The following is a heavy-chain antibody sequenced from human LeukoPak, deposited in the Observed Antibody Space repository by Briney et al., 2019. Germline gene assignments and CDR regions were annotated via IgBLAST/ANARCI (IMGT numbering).Heavy chain of an antibody. D-gene: IGHD3-22*01. CDR1: GFTVSSDA. CDR3: AKDTSTDYYDSSGYIDY. J-gene: IGHJ4*02. V-gene: IGHV3-23*01. CDR2: ISGSGGST. Sequence: GGSLRLSCAASGFTVSSDAMSWVRQAPGKGLEWVSAISGSGGSTYYADSVKGRFTISRDNSKNTLYLQMNSLRAEDTAVYYCAKDTSTDYYDSSGYIDYWGQGTLVTVS.